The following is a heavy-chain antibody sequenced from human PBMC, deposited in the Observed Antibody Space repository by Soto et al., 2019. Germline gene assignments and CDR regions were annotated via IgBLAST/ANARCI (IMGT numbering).Heavy chain of an antibody. CDR2: INAGNGNT. Sequence: ASVKVSCKASGYTFTSYAMHWVRQAPGQRLESMGWINAGNGNTKYSQKFQGRVTITRDTSASTVYMELSSLRSEDTAVYFCTRDYYDSSGYYPKFDYWGQGTLVTVSS. CDR3: TRDYYDSSGYYPKFDY. J-gene: IGHJ4*02. CDR1: GYTFTSYA. V-gene: IGHV1-3*01. D-gene: IGHD3-22*01.